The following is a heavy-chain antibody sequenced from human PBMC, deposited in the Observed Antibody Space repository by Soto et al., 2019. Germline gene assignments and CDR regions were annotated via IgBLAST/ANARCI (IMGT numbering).Heavy chain of an antibody. J-gene: IGHJ5*02. Sequence: XETLSLTCTVSSGSISSSSHYWGWIRQPPGKGLEWIATIYYRGTHYNPSLKSRVTMSVDTSKNQFSLRLSSVTAADTAIYYCATRITVFGLLIPPFDPWGQGTQVTVSS. CDR1: SGSISSSSHY. V-gene: IGHV4-39*07. CDR3: ATRITVFGLLIPPFDP. D-gene: IGHD3-3*01. CDR2: IYYRGT.